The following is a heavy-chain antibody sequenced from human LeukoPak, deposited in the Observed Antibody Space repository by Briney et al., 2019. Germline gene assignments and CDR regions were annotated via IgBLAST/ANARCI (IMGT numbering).Heavy chain of an antibody. Sequence: GGSLRLSCAASRFTFSSYSMNWVRQAPGKGLEWVSSITSSSSYIYYADSVKGRFTISRDNAKNSLYLQMNSLRAEDTAVYYCARHVVAVGFDYWGQGTLVTVSS. V-gene: IGHV3-21*01. CDR1: RFTFSSYS. CDR2: ITSSSSYI. D-gene: IGHD3-22*01. J-gene: IGHJ4*02. CDR3: ARHVVAVGFDY.